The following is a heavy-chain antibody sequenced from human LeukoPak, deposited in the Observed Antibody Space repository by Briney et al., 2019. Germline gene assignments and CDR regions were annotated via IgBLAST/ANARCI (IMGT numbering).Heavy chain of an antibody. V-gene: IGHV1-2*02. CDR3: ARGDSSGYYPLDY. D-gene: IGHD3-22*01. Sequence: EASVKVSCKASGYTFPDYYMHWVRQAPGQGLEWMGWINPNSGDTNYAQKFQDRVTMTRDTSITTAYMELSGLRSDDTAVYYCARGDSSGYYPLDYWGQGTLVTVSS. CDR1: GYTFPDYY. J-gene: IGHJ4*02. CDR2: INPNSGDT.